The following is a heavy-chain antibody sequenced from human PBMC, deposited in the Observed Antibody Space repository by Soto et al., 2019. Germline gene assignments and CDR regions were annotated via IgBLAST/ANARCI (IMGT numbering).Heavy chain of an antibody. V-gene: IGHV3-30-3*01. Sequence: VQLLESGGDLVQPGGSLRLSCAASGFTFSSYAMSWVRRAPGKGLEWVAVISYDGSNKYYADSVKGRFTISRDNSKNTLYLQMNSLRAEDTAVYYCARDLPRIPPPFPLSGGAFDYWGQGTLVTVSS. D-gene: IGHD3-16*01. CDR3: ARDLPRIPPPFPLSGGAFDY. CDR2: ISYDGSNK. CDR1: GFTFSSYA. J-gene: IGHJ4*02.